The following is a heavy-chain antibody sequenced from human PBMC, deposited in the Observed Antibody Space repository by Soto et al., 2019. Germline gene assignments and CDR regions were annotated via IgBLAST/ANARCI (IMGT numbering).Heavy chain of an antibody. Sequence: PVGSLRLSCAASGFTFSSYAMHWVRQAPGKGLEWVAVISYDGSNKYYADSVKGRFTISRDNSKNTLYLQMNSLRAEDTAVYYCARAGENFYDSSGYSPEAFDIWGQGTIVTVSS. D-gene: IGHD3-22*01. CDR3: ARAGENFYDSSGYSPEAFDI. CDR1: GFTFSSYA. J-gene: IGHJ3*02. CDR2: ISYDGSNK. V-gene: IGHV3-30-3*01.